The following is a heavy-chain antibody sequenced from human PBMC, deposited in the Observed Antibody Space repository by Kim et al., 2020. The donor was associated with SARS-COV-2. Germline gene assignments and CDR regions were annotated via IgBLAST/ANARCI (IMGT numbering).Heavy chain of an antibody. V-gene: IGHV4-59*01. D-gene: IGHD3-10*01. J-gene: IGHJ4*02. Sequence: PSLKSRVTISVDTSKNQFSLKLSSVTAADTAVYYCARDRDFGSGSYGFDYWGQGTLVTVSS. CDR3: ARDRDFGSGSYGFDY.